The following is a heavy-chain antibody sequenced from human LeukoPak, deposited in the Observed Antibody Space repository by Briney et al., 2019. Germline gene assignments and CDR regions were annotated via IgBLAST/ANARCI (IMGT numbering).Heavy chain of an antibody. CDR1: GGSISPYF. CDR3: ARAGAWQIDP. CDR2: IHYSGST. V-gene: IGHV4-59*01. Sequence: SETLSLTCTVSGGSISPYFWSWIRQSPGKGLEWIGYIHYSGSTNYNPSLKSRVTISVDTAKNQFSLNLRSVTAADAAMYYCARAGAWQIDPWGQGTLVTVSS. J-gene: IGHJ5*02. D-gene: IGHD3-10*01.